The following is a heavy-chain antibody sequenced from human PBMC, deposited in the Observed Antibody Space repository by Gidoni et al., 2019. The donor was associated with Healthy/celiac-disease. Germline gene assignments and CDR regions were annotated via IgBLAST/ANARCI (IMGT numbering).Heavy chain of an antibody. J-gene: IGHJ4*02. D-gene: IGHD6-19*01. Sequence: QVQLVESGGGVVQPGRSLRLSCAASGFTFSSYGMQWVRQAPGKGLEWVAVIWYDGSNKYYADSVKGRFTISRDNSKNTLYLQMNSLRAEDTAVYYCARERHMAVANWGQGTLVTVSS. CDR2: IWYDGSNK. CDR3: ARERHMAVAN. CDR1: GFTFSSYG. V-gene: IGHV3-33*01.